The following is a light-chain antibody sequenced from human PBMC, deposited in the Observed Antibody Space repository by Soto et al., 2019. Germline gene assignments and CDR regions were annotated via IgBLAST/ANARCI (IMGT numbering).Light chain of an antibody. V-gene: IGLV5-45*03. CDR3: MIWHSTAVV. Sequence: QAVVTQPSSLSASPGASASLTCTLRSDINVGPYRIYWYQQKPGSRPQHLLTYKSDPDKQQGSGVPSRFSGSKDASANAAILLISGLQSEDEADYYCMIWHSTAVVFGGGTKLTVL. CDR2: YKSDPDK. CDR1: SDINVGPYR. J-gene: IGLJ2*01.